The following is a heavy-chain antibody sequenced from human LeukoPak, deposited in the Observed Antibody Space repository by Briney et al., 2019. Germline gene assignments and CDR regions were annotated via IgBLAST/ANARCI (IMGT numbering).Heavy chain of an antibody. CDR1: GCTFSSHA. J-gene: IGHJ4*02. Sequence: GGSLRLSWAASGCTFSSHAISWVRQAPGKGLEWVSAISGSGGSTYYADSVKGRFTISRDNSKNTLYLQMNSLRAEDTAVYYCAKDQGPTVTPYYFDYWGQGTLVTVSS. D-gene: IGHD4-17*01. CDR3: AKDQGPTVTPYYFDY. V-gene: IGHV3-23*01. CDR2: ISGSGGST.